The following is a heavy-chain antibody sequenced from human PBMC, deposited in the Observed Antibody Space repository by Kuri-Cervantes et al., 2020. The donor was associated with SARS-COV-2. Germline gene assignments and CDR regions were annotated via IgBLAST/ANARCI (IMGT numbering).Heavy chain of an antibody. J-gene: IGHJ4*02. Sequence: GSLRLSCAVSGYSISSGYYWGWIRQPPGKGLEWIGSIYHSGSTDYNPSLKSRVTISVDTSKNQFSLKLTSVTAADTAVYFCVGIWSNYRFDYWGQGTLVTVSS. CDR2: IYHSGST. CDR3: VGIWSNYRFDY. V-gene: IGHV4-38-2*01. D-gene: IGHD3-3*01. CDR1: GYSISSGYY.